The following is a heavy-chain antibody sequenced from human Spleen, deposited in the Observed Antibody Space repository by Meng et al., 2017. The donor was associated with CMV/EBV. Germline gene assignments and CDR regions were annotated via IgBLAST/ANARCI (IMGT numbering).Heavy chain of an antibody. Sequence: SCAASGFTFSSYAMSWVRQAPGKGLEWVSAISGSGGSTYYADSVKGRFTISRDNSKNTLYLQMNSLRAEDTAVYYCATEYSSSRTYYYYGMDVWGQGTTVTVSS. CDR1: GFTFSSYA. V-gene: IGHV3-23*01. J-gene: IGHJ6*02. CDR2: ISGSGGST. CDR3: ATEYSSSRTYYYYGMDV. D-gene: IGHD6-6*01.